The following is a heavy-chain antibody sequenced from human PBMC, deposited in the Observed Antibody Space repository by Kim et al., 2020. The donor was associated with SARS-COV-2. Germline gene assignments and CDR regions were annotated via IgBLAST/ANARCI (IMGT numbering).Heavy chain of an antibody. V-gene: IGHV3-66*01. CDR2: IYVDGNT. Sequence: GGSLRLSCAASGFSVSSFYMSWVRQAPGEGLEWLSVIYVDGNTHYADSARGSFTISRDNSENIVYLQLNTLRVADTAVYYCARDQVDGYLSWGQGTLVT. J-gene: IGHJ1*01. D-gene: IGHD5-18*01. CDR1: GFSVSSFY. CDR3: ARDQVDGYLS.